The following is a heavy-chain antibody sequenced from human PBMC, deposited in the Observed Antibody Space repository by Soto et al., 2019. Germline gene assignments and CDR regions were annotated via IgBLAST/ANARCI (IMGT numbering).Heavy chain of an antibody. CDR1: GYTFTSYD. CDR2: MNPNSGNT. Sequence: QVQLVQSGAEVKKPGASVKVSCKASGYTFTSYDINWVRQATGQGLEWMGWMNPNSGNTGYAQKFQGRVTMTRNTSRSTAYMELSSLRSEDTAVYYCARGRGNVYYYDSSGYWGYWGQGTLVTVSS. V-gene: IGHV1-8*01. D-gene: IGHD3-22*01. CDR3: ARGRGNVYYYDSSGYWGY. J-gene: IGHJ4*02.